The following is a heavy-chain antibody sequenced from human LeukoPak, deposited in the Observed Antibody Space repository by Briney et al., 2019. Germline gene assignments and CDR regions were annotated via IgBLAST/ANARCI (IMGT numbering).Heavy chain of an antibody. CDR1: GYTFTGYY. Sequence: SSVKVSCKPSGYTFTGYYMHWVRQAPGQGLDWVGWINPKSGGTNYAQKFQGRGTMTRDTSISTAHMELSRLRSDDTAVYYCARDYGYCDSSGYGYWGQGTLVTVSS. V-gene: IGHV1-2*02. D-gene: IGHD3-22*01. J-gene: IGHJ4*02. CDR3: ARDYGYCDSSGYGY. CDR2: INPKSGGT.